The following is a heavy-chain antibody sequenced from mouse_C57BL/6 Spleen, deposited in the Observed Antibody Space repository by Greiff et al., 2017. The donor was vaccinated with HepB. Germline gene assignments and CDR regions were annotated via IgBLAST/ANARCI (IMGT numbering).Heavy chain of an antibody. V-gene: IGHV1-64*01. CDR3: ARAVYYYGSRAYYFDY. CDR2: IHPNSGST. D-gene: IGHD1-1*01. CDR1: GYTFTSYW. J-gene: IGHJ2*01. Sequence: QVQLQQPGAELVKPGASVKLSCKASGYTFTSYWMHWVKQRPGQGLEWIGMIHPNSGSTNYNEKFKSKATLTVDKSSSTAYMQLSSLTSEDSAVYYCARAVYYYGSRAYYFDYWGQGTTLTVSS.